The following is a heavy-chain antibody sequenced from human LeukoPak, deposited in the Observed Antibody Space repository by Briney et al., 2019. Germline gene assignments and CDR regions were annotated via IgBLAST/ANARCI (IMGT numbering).Heavy chain of an antibody. J-gene: IGHJ6*02. CDR3: ALGYCSSTSCPFYGMDV. Sequence: GESLKVSCKGSGYSFTSYWIGWVRQMPGKGLEWMGIIYPGDSDTRYSPSFQGQVTISADKSISTAYLQWSSLKASDTAMCYCALGYCSSTSCPFYGMDVWGQGTTVTVSS. D-gene: IGHD2-2*01. CDR1: GYSFTSYW. CDR2: IYPGDSDT. V-gene: IGHV5-51*01.